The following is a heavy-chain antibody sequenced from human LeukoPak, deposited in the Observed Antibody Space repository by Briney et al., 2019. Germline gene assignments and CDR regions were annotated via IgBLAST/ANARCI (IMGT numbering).Heavy chain of an antibody. D-gene: IGHD3-22*01. CDR2: INPNTGGT. CDR3: ARDFYDSSGRGAFDI. Sequence: GASVKVSCKASGYTLTSYGISWVRQAPGQGLEWMGWINPNTGGTNYAQKFQGRVTMTRDTSISTAYMELSRLRSDDTAVYYCARDFYDSSGRGAFDIWGQGTTVTVSS. CDR1: GYTLTSYG. J-gene: IGHJ3*02. V-gene: IGHV1-2*02.